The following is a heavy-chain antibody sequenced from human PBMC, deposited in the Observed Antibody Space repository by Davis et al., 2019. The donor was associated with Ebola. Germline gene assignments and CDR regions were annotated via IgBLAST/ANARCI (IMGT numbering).Heavy chain of an antibody. CDR2: ISSSSNTI. D-gene: IGHD3-10*01. Sequence: PGGSLRLSCSASGFIFSSYSMNWVRQAPGKGLEWISFISSSSNTIYYANSVKGRCTISRDNAKNSVYLVIIGLRGEDTAVYYCARDRRFGEPTLLDYWGQGTLVTVSS. CDR1: GFIFSSYS. J-gene: IGHJ4*02. V-gene: IGHV3-48*01. CDR3: ARDRRFGEPTLLDY.